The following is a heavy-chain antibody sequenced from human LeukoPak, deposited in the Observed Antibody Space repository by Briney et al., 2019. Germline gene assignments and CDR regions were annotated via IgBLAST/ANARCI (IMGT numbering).Heavy chain of an antibody. J-gene: IGHJ4*02. Sequence: ASVKVSCKASGYTFTSYYMHWVRQAPGQGLEWMGIINPSGGSTSYAQKFQGRVTMTRDTSTSTVYMELSSLRAEDTAVYYCARPPSMVRGVAQDDYWGQGTLVTVSS. CDR3: ARPPSMVRGVAQDDY. CDR2: INPSGGST. V-gene: IGHV1-46*01. D-gene: IGHD3-10*01. CDR1: GYTFTSYY.